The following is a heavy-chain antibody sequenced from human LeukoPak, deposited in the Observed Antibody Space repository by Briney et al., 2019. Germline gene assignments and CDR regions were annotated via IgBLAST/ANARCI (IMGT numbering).Heavy chain of an antibody. D-gene: IGHD5-12*01. CDR2: ISAYNGNT. CDR3: ARTTDQYRENWFDP. Sequence: ASAKVSCKASGYTFTSYGISWVRQAPGQGLEWMGWISAYNGNTNYAQKLQGRVTMTTDTSTSTAYMELRSLRSDDTAVYYCARTTDQYRENWFDPWGQGTLVTVSS. J-gene: IGHJ5*02. V-gene: IGHV1-18*01. CDR1: GYTFTSYG.